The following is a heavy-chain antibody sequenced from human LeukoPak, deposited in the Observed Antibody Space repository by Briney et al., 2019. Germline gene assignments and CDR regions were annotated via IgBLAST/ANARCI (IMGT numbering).Heavy chain of an antibody. D-gene: IGHD3-3*01. V-gene: IGHV1-2*02. CDR3: ARGSDDFWSGYSPSY. CDR1: GYTFTGYY. J-gene: IGHJ4*02. CDR2: INPNSGGT. Sequence: ASVKVSCKASGYTFTGYYMHWVRQAPGQGLEWMGWINPNSGGTNYAQKFQGRVTMTRDTSISTAYMELSRLRSNDTAVYYCARGSDDFWSGYSPSYWGQGTLVTVSS.